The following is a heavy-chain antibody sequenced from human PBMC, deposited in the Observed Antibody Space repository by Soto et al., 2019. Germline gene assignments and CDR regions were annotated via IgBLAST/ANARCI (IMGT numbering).Heavy chain of an antibody. CDR1: GGSFSGYY. CDR3: ARTGLTSNGVFWFDP. CDR2: INHSGST. Sequence: QVQLQQWGAGLLKPSETLSFTCAVYGGSFSGYYWSWIRQPPGKGLEWIGEINHSGSTNYNPPLKSRVTISVDTSKNQFSLKLTSVTAADTAVYYCARTGLTSNGVFWFDPWGQGTLVTVSS. J-gene: IGHJ5*02. V-gene: IGHV4-34*01. D-gene: IGHD3-10*01.